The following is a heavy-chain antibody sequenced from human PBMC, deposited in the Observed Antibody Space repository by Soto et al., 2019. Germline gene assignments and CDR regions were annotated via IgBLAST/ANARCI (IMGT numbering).Heavy chain of an antibody. CDR1: GFXFSKYG. D-gene: IGHD2-2*01. CDR3: ARTGDCSSTSCHPDYYYYYGMDV. J-gene: IGHJ6*02. V-gene: IGHV3-30*03. CDR2: ISPDGGNK. Sequence: SCVASGFXFSKYGMXGXRQAXXRXLEWXXXISPDGGNKYYADSVKGRFTISRDNSKNTLYLQMNSLRAEDTAVYYCARTGDCSSTSCHPDYYYYYGMDVWGQGTTVTVSS.